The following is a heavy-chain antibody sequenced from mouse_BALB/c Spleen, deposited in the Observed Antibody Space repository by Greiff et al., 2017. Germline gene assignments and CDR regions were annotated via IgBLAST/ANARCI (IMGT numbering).Heavy chain of an antibody. CDR2: ISNGGGST. D-gene: IGHD2-1*01. Sequence: EVHLVESGGGLVQPGGSLKLSCAASGFTFSSYTMSWVRQTPEKRLEWVAYISNGGGSTYYPDTVKGRFTISRDNAKNTLYLQMSSLKSEDTAMYYCARIYLGAMDYWGQGTSVTVSS. CDR3: ARIYLGAMDY. CDR1: GFTFSSYT. V-gene: IGHV5-12-2*01. J-gene: IGHJ4*01.